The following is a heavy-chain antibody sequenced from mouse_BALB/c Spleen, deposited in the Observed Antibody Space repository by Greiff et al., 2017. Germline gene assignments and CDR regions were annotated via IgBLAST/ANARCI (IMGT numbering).Heavy chain of an antibody. CDR2: IFPGTGTT. CDR1: GYTFTSYW. J-gene: IGHJ4*01. V-gene: IGHV1S132*01. D-gene: IGHD2-14*01. Sequence: VQLQQSGAELVKPGASVKLSCKTSGYTFTSYWIQWVKQRPGQGLGWIGEIFPGTGTTYYNEKFKGKATLTIDTSSSTAYMQLSSLTSEDSAVYFCARARVPAMDYWGEGTSVTVSS. CDR3: ARARVPAMDY.